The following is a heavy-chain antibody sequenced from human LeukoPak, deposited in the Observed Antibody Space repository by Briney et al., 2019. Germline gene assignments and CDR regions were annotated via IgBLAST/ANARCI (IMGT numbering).Heavy chain of an antibody. CDR2: IYSGGST. Sequence: GGSLRLSCAASGFTVSSNYMSWVRQAPGKGLEWVSVIYSGGSTYYADSVKGRFTISRDNSKNTLYLQMNSLRAEDTAVYYCAKDYTAEEGAPDYWGQGTLVTVSS. V-gene: IGHV3-66*01. CDR3: AKDYTAEEGAPDY. J-gene: IGHJ4*02. CDR1: GFTVSSNY. D-gene: IGHD5-18*01.